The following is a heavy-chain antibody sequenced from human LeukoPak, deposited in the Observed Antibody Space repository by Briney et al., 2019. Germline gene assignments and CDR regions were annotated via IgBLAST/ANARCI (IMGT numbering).Heavy chain of an antibody. CDR2: IIPIFDTA. J-gene: IGHJ4*02. D-gene: IGHD3-22*01. CDR3: AGRPHGSSGYYYPLDY. Sequence: SVTVSCKASGGTFSSYSISWVRQAPGQGLEWMGGIIPIFDTADCAQKFQGRVTITRDTSASTVYMELSSLRSEDTAVYYCAGRPHGSSGYYYPLDYWGQGTLVTVSS. CDR1: GGTFSSYS. V-gene: IGHV1-69*05.